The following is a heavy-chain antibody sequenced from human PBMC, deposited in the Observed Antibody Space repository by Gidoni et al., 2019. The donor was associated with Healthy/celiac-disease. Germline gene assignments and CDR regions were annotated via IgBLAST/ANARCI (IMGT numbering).Heavy chain of an antibody. J-gene: IGHJ6*03. CDR3: AKSPFSGYYKDYYYMDV. V-gene: IGHV3-30*18. CDR1: GFTFSSYG. Sequence: QVQLVESGGGVVQPGRSLRLSCAASGFTFSSYGMHWVRQAPGKGLEWVAVISYDGSDKYYADSVKGRFSISRDNSKNTLYLQMNSLRAEDTAVYYCAKSPFSGYYKDYYYMDVWGKGTTVTVSS. CDR2: ISYDGSDK. D-gene: IGHD3-3*01.